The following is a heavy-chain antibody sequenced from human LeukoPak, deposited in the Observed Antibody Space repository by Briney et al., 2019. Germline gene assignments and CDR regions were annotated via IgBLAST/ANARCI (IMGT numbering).Heavy chain of an antibody. CDR2: IYPNGRT. J-gene: IGHJ5*02. CDR1: GGSIRSYY. D-gene: IGHD1-26*01. CDR3: ARDGGSYFDWFDP. Sequence: SETLSLTCTVSGGSIRSYYLSWTRQPAGMGLEWIGRIYPNGRTDYNPSLKSRVTMSVDTSKNQFSLKLSSATAADTAVYYCARDGGSYFDWFDPWGQGTLVTVSS. V-gene: IGHV4-4*07.